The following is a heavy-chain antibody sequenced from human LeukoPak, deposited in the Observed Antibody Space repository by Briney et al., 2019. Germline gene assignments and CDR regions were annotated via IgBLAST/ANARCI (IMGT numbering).Heavy chain of an antibody. Sequence: SQTLSLTCAISGDTVSSNSATWNWIRQSPSRGLEWLGRTYYTSKWYSDYAVSVKSRIAINPDTSKNQFSLQLNSVTPEDTAVYYCARIGHPWGIEDAFDIWGQGTMVTVSS. CDR2: TYYTSKWYS. D-gene: IGHD3-16*01. J-gene: IGHJ3*02. CDR3: ARIGHPWGIEDAFDI. V-gene: IGHV6-1*01. CDR1: GDTVSSNSAT.